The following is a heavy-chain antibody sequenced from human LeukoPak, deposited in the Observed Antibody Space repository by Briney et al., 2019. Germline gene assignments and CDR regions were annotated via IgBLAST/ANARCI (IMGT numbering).Heavy chain of an antibody. CDR3: AGGGRPRFLRSRDAFDI. J-gene: IGHJ3*02. Sequence: SETLSLTCTVSGGSISSYYWSWVRQPPGKGLEWIGYIYYSGSTNYNPSLKSRVTISVDTSKNQFSLKLSSVTAADTAVYYCAGGGRPRFLRSRDAFDIWGQGTMVTVSS. CDR2: IYYSGST. V-gene: IGHV4-59*01. CDR1: GGSISSYY. D-gene: IGHD3-3*01.